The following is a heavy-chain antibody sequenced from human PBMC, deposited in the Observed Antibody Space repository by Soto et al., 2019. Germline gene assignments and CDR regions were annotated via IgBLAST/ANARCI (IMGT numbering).Heavy chain of an antibody. J-gene: IGHJ6*02. Sequence: QVQLVQSGAEVKKPGSSVKVSCKASGGTFSSYAISWVRQAPGQGLEWMGGIIPIFGTANYAQKFQGSVTITADESTSKAYMELRRLRSEDTAVYYCARVLYRREAGVYYYCGMDVWGQGTTVAFSS. V-gene: IGHV1-69*01. CDR1: GGTFSSYA. CDR3: ARVLYRREAGVYYYCGMDV. CDR2: IIPIFGTA. D-gene: IGHD6-13*01.